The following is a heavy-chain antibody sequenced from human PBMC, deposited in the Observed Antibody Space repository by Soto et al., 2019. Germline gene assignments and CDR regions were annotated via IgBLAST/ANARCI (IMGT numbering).Heavy chain of an antibody. CDR3: ARAGYGGNSGDY. Sequence: QVQLQESGPGLVKPSGTLSLTCAVSGGSITSSNWWSWVRQPPGKGLEWIGEIHHSGTTNYNPSLKSRVIMXVXTSKNQFSLQRSSVTAADTAVYYCARAGYGGNSGDYWGQGTLVTVSS. J-gene: IGHJ4*02. D-gene: IGHD4-4*01. V-gene: IGHV4-4*02. CDR2: IHHSGTT. CDR1: GGSITSSNW.